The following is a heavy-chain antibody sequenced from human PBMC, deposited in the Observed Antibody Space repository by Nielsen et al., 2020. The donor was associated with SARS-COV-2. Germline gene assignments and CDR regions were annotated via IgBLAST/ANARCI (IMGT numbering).Heavy chain of an antibody. J-gene: IGHJ4*02. D-gene: IGHD3-16*01. CDR1: GFTFSSSW. CDR3: VRGLQVPNGLAHR. Sequence: GESLKISCAASGFTFSSSWMTWVRQAPGKGLVWVSRINSDGSSTSYADSVKGRFTISRDNAKNTLYLQMNSLRAEDTAVYYCVRGLQVPNGLAHRWGQGTLVTGSS. V-gene: IGHV3-74*01. CDR2: INSDGSST.